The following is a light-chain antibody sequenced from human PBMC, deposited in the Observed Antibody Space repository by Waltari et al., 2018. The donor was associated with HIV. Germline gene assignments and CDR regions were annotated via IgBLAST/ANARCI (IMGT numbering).Light chain of an antibody. CDR1: SNYVGGYQS. Sequence: QSALTQPASVSGSPGKSITISCTGTSNYVGGYQSVSWYQQHPGTAPKLMIYDVSYRPSGVSNRFSGSKSGNTASLTISGLQAEDEADYYCSSYSTSSTPWVFGGGTKLTVL. CDR3: SSYSTSSTPWV. CDR2: DVS. J-gene: IGLJ3*02. V-gene: IGLV2-14*03.